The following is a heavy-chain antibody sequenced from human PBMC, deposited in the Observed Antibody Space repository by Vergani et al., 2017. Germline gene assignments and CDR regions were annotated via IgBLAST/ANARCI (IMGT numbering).Heavy chain of an antibody. J-gene: IGHJ3*02. CDR1: GGPISSGSYY. V-gene: IGHV4-61*02. CDR2: IYTSGST. D-gene: IGHD3-22*01. Sequence: VQLQESGPGLVKPSQTLSLTCTVSGGPISSGSYYWSWIRQPAGKGLEWIGRIYTSGSTNYNPSLKSRVTISVDTSKNQFSLKLSSVTAADTAVYYCAREYYYDSSDAFDIWGQGTMVTVSS. CDR3: AREYYYDSSDAFDI.